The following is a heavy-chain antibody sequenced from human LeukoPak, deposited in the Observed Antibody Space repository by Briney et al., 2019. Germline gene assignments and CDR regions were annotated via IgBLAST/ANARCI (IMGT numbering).Heavy chain of an antibody. CDR2: ISGNGGST. V-gene: IGHV3-23*01. CDR1: GFTVSSYA. J-gene: IGHJ4*02. D-gene: IGHD3-16*01. CDR3: AKDDGGATWGYYFDY. Sequence: GGSLRLSCAVSGFTVSSYAMSWVRQPPGKGLEWVSLISGNGGSTYYADSVKGRFTISRDSSKNTLFLQMNSLRAEDTAVYYCAKDDGGATWGYYFDYWGQGTLVTVSS.